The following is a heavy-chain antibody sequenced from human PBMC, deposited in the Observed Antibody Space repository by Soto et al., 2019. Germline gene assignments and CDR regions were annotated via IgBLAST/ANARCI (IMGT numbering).Heavy chain of an antibody. CDR3: ARLPHYYDSSGRDY. CDR1: GYTFTSYG. J-gene: IGHJ4*02. CDR2: ISAYNGNT. V-gene: IGHV1-18*01. Sequence: ASVKVSYKASGYTFTSYGISWVRQAPGQGLEWMGWISAYNGNTNYAQKLQGRVTMTTDTSTSTAYMELRSLRSDDTAMYYCARLPHYYDSSGRDYWGQGTLVTVS. D-gene: IGHD3-22*01.